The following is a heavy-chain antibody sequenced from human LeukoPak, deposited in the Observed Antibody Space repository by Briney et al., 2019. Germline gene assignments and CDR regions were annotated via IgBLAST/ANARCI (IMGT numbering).Heavy chain of an antibody. V-gene: IGHV4-59*01. CDR2: IYYSGST. CDR3: ARAVTKGGYYFDY. Sequence: SETLSLTCTVSGGSIGSYYWSWIRQPPGKGLEWIGYIYYSGSTNYNPSLKSRVTISVDTSKNQFSLKLSSVTAADTAVYYCARAVTKGGYYFDYWGQGTLVTVSS. J-gene: IGHJ4*02. D-gene: IGHD4-17*01. CDR1: GGSIGSYY.